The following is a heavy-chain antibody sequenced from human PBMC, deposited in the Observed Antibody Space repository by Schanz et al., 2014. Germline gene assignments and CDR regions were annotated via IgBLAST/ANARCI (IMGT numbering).Heavy chain of an antibody. D-gene: IGHD3-10*01. CDR2: ISANSGGT. CDR3: ARERGVRGGGVWKVNWFDP. Sequence: VQLVQSGAEVKKPGASVKVSCKASGYTFTDYYIHWVRQAPGQGLEWMGWISANSGGTNYAQKFQGRVTMTRDTSISTAYMELSRLKSDDTAVYYCARERGVRGGGVWKVNWFDPWGQGTLVTVSS. V-gene: IGHV1-2*02. CDR1: GYTFTDYY. J-gene: IGHJ5*02.